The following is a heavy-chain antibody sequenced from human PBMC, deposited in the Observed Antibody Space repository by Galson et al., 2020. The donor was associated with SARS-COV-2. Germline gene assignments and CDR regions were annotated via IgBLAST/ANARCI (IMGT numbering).Heavy chain of an antibody. CDR1: GGSIGTTTYY. CDR2: IYYTGTT. D-gene: IGHD1-1*01. V-gene: IGHV4-39*07. Sequence: SETLSLTCAVSGGSIGTTTYYWGWIRQPPGKGLEWIGNIYYTGTTYYNPSLKGRVTISVDTSNNQFSLKVRSVTAADTAVYYCAREPIFDRSEVQWLRDSPSLGFEPWGQGTLVSVSS. CDR3: AREPIFDRSEVQWLRDSPSLGFEP. J-gene: IGHJ5*02.